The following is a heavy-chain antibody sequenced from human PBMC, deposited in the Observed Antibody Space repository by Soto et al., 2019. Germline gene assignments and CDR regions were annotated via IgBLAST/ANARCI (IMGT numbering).Heavy chain of an antibody. Sequence: CRRLSCAASGFTFSDYYMSWIRQAPGKGRGWVSYISSSGSTIYYADSVKGRFTSSRDNAKNSLYQQMNSLRAGGTAVYYCARHSSSQPNYEFD. D-gene: IGHD6-6*01. CDR1: GFTFSDYY. CDR3: ARHSSSQPNYEFD. J-gene: IGHJ3*02. V-gene: IGHV3-11*01. CDR2: ISSSGSTI.